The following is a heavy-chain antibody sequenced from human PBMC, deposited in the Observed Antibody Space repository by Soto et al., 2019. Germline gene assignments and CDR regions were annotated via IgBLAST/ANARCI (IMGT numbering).Heavy chain of an antibody. D-gene: IGHD6-6*01. CDR2: ISAYNGIT. Sequence: ASVKVSCKASGYTFTNYGITWVRQAPGQGLEWMGWISAYNGITNYAQNLQGRVTMTTDTSTSTAYVELRSLRSDDTAVYYCASLSAQLPYYFDYWGQGTLVTVSS. V-gene: IGHV1-18*01. CDR3: ASLSAQLPYYFDY. J-gene: IGHJ4*02. CDR1: GYTFTNYG.